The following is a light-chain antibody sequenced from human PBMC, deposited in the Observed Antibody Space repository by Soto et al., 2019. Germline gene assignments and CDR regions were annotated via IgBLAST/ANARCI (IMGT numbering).Light chain of an antibody. J-gene: IGLJ2*01. CDR1: SGHSSYA. CDR2: LNSDGSH. Sequence: QPVLTQSPSASASLGASVKLTCTLSSGHSSYAIAWHQQQPEKGPRYLMKLNSDGSHSTGDGIPDRFSGSTSGAERYLTISRLQSEDEADYYCQTWGTGIQVFGGGTKLTVL. CDR3: QTWGTGIQV. V-gene: IGLV4-69*01.